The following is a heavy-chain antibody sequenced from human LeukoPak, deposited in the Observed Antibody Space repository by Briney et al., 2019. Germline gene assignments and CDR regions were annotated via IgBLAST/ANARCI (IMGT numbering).Heavy chain of an antibody. CDR2: IYYSGST. J-gene: IGHJ4*02. Sequence: PSETLSLTGTGSGGSMSGYYWSWIRQPPGQGLDWIGYIYYSGSTNYNPSLKSRVTISVDTSKNQFSLKLSSVTTADTAVYYCARGRARDSSGYPNYWGQGTLVTVSP. D-gene: IGHD3-22*01. CDR1: GGSMSGYY. CDR3: ARGRARDSSGYPNY. V-gene: IGHV4-59*01.